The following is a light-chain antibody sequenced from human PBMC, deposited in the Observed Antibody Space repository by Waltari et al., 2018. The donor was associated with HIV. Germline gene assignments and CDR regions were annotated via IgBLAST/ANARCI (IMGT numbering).Light chain of an antibody. V-gene: IGKV3-20*01. Sequence: EIVLTQSPGTLSLSPGERATLSCRASQSVSSSYLAWYQQKPGQAPRLLIYGASSRATGIPDRFSGSGSGTDFTLTITSLQSEDFALYYCQQYNNWPPEWTFGQGTKVEIK. J-gene: IGKJ1*01. CDR1: QSVSSSY. CDR2: GAS. CDR3: QQYNNWPPEWT.